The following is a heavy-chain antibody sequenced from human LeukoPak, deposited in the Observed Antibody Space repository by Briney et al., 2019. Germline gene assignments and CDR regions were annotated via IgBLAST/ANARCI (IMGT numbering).Heavy chain of an antibody. Sequence: GGSLRLSCAASGFTVTYNYMSWVRQAPGKGLECVSVIYSAASGAYTYYADSVKGRFTISRDNSKNTLYLQMNSLRAEDTAVYYCASLYSSGWDHFDYWGQGTLVTVSS. D-gene: IGHD6-19*01. J-gene: IGHJ4*02. CDR1: GFTVTYNY. V-gene: IGHV3-53*05. CDR3: ASLYSSGWDHFDY. CDR2: IYSAASGAYT.